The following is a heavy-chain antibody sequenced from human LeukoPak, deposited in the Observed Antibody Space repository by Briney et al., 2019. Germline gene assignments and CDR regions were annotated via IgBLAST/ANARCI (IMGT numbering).Heavy chain of an antibody. J-gene: IGHJ4*02. V-gene: IGHV3-30*18. CDR3: AKRGYCSGGRCYSFHFDY. D-gene: IGHD2-15*01. CDR1: GFTFSSHG. Sequence: PGRSLRLSCAASGFTFSSHGMHWVRQAPGKGLEWVALMSYDGTNKVYADSVKGRFTISRDKSKNTLYLEMNNLRAEDTAVYYCAKRGYCSGGRCYSFHFDYWGQGTLVTVSS. CDR2: MSYDGTNK.